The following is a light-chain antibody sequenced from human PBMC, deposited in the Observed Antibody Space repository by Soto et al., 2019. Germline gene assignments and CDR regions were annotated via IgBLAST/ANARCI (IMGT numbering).Light chain of an antibody. CDR1: QSVSSN. V-gene: IGKV3-15*01. Sequence: EIVMTRSPATLSVSPGERATLSCRASQSVSSNLAWYQQKPGQAPRLLIYGASTRATGIPARFSGSGSGTEFTLTISSLQSEDFAVYYCQQYNNWPRGVTFGGGTKVEIK. CDR3: QQYNNWPRGVT. CDR2: GAS. J-gene: IGKJ4*01.